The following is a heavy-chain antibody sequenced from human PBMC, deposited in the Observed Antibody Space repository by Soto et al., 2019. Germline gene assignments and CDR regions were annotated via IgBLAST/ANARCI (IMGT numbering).Heavy chain of an antibody. D-gene: IGHD3-10*01. CDR3: ARVRFGPAWGYYYGMDV. J-gene: IGHJ6*02. Sequence: GASVKVSCKASGYTFTSYDINWVRQATGQGLEWMGWMNPNSGNTGYAQKFQGRVTMTRHTSISTAYMELSSLRSEDTAVYYCARVRFGPAWGYYYGMDVWGQGTTVTVSS. CDR1: GYTFTSYD. CDR2: MNPNSGNT. V-gene: IGHV1-8*01.